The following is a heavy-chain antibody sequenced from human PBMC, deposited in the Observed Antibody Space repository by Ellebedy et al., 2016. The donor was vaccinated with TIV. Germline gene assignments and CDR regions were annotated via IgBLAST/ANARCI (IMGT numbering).Heavy chain of an antibody. D-gene: IGHD3-3*01. V-gene: IGHV3-23*01. Sequence: LSLTCGVYGGSFSGYYWSWIRQAPGSGLEWVASIGPSDGRTWYSDSVKGRFSISRDNSKNTLYLQMNSLRVEDTAVYHCAKLYDSEAFDIWGQGTMVTVS. CDR2: IGPSDGRT. CDR3: AKLYDSEAFDI. CDR1: GGSFSGYY. J-gene: IGHJ3*02.